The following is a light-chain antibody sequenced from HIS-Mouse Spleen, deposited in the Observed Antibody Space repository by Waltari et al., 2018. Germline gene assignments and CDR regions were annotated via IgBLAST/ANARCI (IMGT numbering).Light chain of an antibody. Sequence: DIVMTQYPDSLAVSLGERATINCKSSQSVLYSSNNKYYLAWYQQKPGQPPNLLIYWASTRETGVPDRFSGSGSGTDFTLTISSLQAEDVAVYGCQQYYSTPLTFGGGTKVEIK. CDR3: QQYYSTPLT. V-gene: IGKV4-1*01. J-gene: IGKJ4*01. CDR2: WAS. CDR1: QSVLYSSNNKYY.